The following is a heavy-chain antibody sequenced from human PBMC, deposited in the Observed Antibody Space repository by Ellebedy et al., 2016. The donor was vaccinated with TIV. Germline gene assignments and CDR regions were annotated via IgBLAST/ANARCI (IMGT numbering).Heavy chain of an antibody. CDR3: SITSARPEHFDY. D-gene: IGHD6-6*01. Sequence: GESLKISCAASGCTVGTYGVHWVRQAPGKGLEWVAVISNDGNIKYYADSVKGRFIISRDSSKNTLYLPVNSLRAEDTAVYYCSITSARPEHFDYWGQGTLVTVSS. J-gene: IGHJ4*02. V-gene: IGHV3-30*03. CDR1: GCTVGTYG. CDR2: ISNDGNIK.